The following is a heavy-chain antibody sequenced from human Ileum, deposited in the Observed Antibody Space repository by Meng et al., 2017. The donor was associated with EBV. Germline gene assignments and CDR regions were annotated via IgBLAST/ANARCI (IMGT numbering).Heavy chain of an antibody. J-gene: IGHJ4*02. CDR2: INHSGST. CDR3: ARGNKVSDRGFDY. CDR1: GGSFSGYY. Sequence: PGGTGLLTPLETLSPTCAVYGGSFSGYYWSWIRQPPGKGLEWIGEINHSGSTNYNPSLKSRVTISVDTSKNQFSLKLSSVTAADTAVYYCARGNKVSDRGFDYWGQGTLVTVSS. D-gene: IGHD3-10*01. V-gene: IGHV4-34*01.